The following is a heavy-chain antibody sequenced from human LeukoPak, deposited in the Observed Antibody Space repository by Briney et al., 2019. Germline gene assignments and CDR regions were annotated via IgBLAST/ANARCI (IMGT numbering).Heavy chain of an antibody. CDR3: ATDLLMGGAGDTAMVTAY. CDR2: FDPEDGET. CDR1: GYTLTELS. V-gene: IGHV1-24*01. Sequence: ASVKVSCKVSGYTLTELSMHWVRQAPGKGLEWMGGFDPEDGETIYAQKFQGRVTMTEDTSTDTAYMELSSLRSEDTAVYYCATDLLMGGAGDTAMVTAYWGQGTLVTVPS. D-gene: IGHD5-18*01. J-gene: IGHJ4*02.